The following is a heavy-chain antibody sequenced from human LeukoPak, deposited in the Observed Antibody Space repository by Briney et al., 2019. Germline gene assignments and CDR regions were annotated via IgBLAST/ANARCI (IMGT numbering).Heavy chain of an antibody. CDR2: ISAYNGNT. V-gene: IGHV1-18*01. CDR3: ARGLDYYGSGPKSNWFDP. Sequence: ASVKVSCKASGYTFTSYGISWVRQAPGQGLEWMGWISAYNGNTNYAQKLQGRVTMTTDTSTSTAYMELRSLRSDDTAVYYCARGLDYYGSGPKSNWFDPWGQGTLVTVSS. J-gene: IGHJ5*02. D-gene: IGHD3-10*01. CDR1: GYTFTSYG.